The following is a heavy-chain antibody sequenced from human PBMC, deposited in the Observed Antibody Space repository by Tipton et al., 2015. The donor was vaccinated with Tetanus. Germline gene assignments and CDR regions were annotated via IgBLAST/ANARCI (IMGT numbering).Heavy chain of an antibody. J-gene: IGHJ4*02. CDR3: ARAGMVTDDRSKFDS. Sequence: PGLVKPSETLSLTCTVSGGSISSGTYYWDWIRQPPGKGLEWIGNIYYSGSTLQNPSLKRRATISRDTSKNHFSLKLTSMTAADRAVYYCARAGMVTDDRSKFDSWGQGVLVSVSS. V-gene: IGHV4-39*07. D-gene: IGHD2-21*02. CDR1: GGSISSGTYY. CDR2: IYYSGST.